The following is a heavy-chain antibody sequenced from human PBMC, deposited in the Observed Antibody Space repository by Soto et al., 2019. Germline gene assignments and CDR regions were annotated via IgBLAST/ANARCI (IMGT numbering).Heavy chain of an antibody. D-gene: IGHD1-26*01. Sequence: VQLLESGGGLVQPGGSLRLSCAASGFSFSNYAMSWVRQAPGQGLEWVSAISSSGDITHYADSVKGRFTISRDNSRDTLYLQLNSLRVEDTAVYSCAWLVVATIGENPFVHDSWGQGTLVTVSS. V-gene: IGHV3-23*01. CDR2: ISSSGDIT. CDR1: GFSFSNYA. CDR3: AWLVVATIGENPFVHDS. J-gene: IGHJ4*02.